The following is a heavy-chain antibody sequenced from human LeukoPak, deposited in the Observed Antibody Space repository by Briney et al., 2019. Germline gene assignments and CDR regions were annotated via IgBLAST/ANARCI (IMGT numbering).Heavy chain of an antibody. CDR1: RYTFIRYV. CDR3: ARWGIAAAGRSNYYYYYMDV. D-gene: IGHD6-13*01. V-gene: IGHV1-8*01. J-gene: IGHJ6*03. Sequence: ASVKDSCKASRYTFIRYVINWVRQDTGQGLEWMGWMNPKKGNPHNAQTLQGTVTMSSKTSVNTPYMELSRLGSEDTAVYYCARWGIAAAGRSNYYYYYMDVWGKGTTVTVSS. CDR2: MNPKKGNP.